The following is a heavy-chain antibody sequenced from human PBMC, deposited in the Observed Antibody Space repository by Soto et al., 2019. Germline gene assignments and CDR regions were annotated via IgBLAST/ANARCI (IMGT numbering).Heavy chain of an antibody. CDR3: AKAVAGTFDY. Sequence: QVQLVESGGGVVQPGRSLRLSCAASGFTFSSYGMHWVRQAPGKGLEWVAVISYDGSNKYYADSVKGRFTISRDNSKNTLYLQMNILRADDTLVYYCAKAVAGTFDYWGRGNLVTDSS. CDR1: GFTFSSYG. D-gene: IGHD6-13*01. V-gene: IGHV3-30*18. CDR2: ISYDGSNK. J-gene: IGHJ4*02.